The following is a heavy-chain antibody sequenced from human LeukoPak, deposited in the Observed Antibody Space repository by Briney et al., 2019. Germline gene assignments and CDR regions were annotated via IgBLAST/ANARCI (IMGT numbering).Heavy chain of an antibody. Sequence: PSQTLSLTCTVSGGSISSGGYYWSWIRQHPGKGLEWIGYIYYSGSTYYNPSLKSRVTISVDTSKNQFSLKLSSVTAADTAVYYCARVASRFNWLDPWGQGTLVSVSS. V-gene: IGHV4-31*03. D-gene: IGHD5-12*01. CDR3: ARVASRFNWLDP. CDR2: IYYSGST. CDR1: GGSISSGGYY. J-gene: IGHJ5*02.